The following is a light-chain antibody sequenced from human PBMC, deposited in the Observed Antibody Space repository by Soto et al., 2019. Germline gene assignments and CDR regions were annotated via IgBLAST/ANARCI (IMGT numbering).Light chain of an antibody. V-gene: IGLV2-14*01. J-gene: IGLJ1*01. CDR1: RSDIGASNS. CDR3: ISYKTDDTFV. CDR2: EAT. Sequence: QSVLTQPASVSGSPGQSITISCAGTRSDIGASNSVSWYQHPPGRSPTLIIYEATNRPSGVSERFSGSKAGDTASLTISGLQADDESEYFCISYKTDDTFVFGGGTKVTVL.